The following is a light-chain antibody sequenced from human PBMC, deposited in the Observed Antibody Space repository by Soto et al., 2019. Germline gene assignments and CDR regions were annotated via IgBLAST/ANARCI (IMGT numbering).Light chain of an antibody. CDR3: QQYGRSPRLT. CDR1: QSVTSKF. V-gene: IGKV3-20*01. J-gene: IGKJ4*01. Sequence: ERVLTQSPGTLSLFPGQRATLSCRASQSVTSKFLAWYHQVPGQAPRLLIYGGSTRANGVPDRFSGTGSGADFILTISRLEPEDFGMYYCQQYGRSPRLTFGGGTKVDIK. CDR2: GGS.